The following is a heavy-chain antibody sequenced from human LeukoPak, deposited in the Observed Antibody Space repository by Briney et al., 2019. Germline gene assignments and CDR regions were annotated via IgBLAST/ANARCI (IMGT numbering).Heavy chain of an antibody. CDR2: IKSKTDGGTT. Sequence: GGSLRLSCAASGFTFSNAWMSWVRQAPGKGLEWVGRIKSKTDGGTTDYAAPVKGRFTISRDDSKNTLYLQMNSLKTEDTAVYYCTTAGEIVGATDLDYWGQGTLVTVSS. D-gene: IGHD1-26*01. CDR3: TTAGEIVGATDLDY. V-gene: IGHV3-15*01. J-gene: IGHJ4*02. CDR1: GFTFSNAW.